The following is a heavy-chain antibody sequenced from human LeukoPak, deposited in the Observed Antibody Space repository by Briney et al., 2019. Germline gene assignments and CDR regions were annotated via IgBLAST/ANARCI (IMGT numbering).Heavy chain of an antibody. J-gene: IGHJ4*02. D-gene: IGHD5-12*01. CDR3: ARGIVTTMFDY. CDR2: IYYSGST. Sequence: SETLSLTCTVSGGSISSYYWSWIRQPPGKGLEWIGYIYYSGSTNYNPSLKSRVTISVDTSKNQFSLKLSSVTAADTAVYYCARGIVTTMFDYWGQGTLVTVSS. V-gene: IGHV4-59*12. CDR1: GGSISSYY.